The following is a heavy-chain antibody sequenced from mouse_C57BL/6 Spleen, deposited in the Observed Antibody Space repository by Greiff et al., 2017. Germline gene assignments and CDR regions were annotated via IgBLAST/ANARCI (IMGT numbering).Heavy chain of an antibody. V-gene: IGHV5-2*01. J-gene: IGHJ1*03. CDR3: ARHRNYYGSSYPDWYFDV. CDR1: EYEFPSHD. CDR2: INSDGGST. D-gene: IGHD1-1*01. Sequence: EVQLQESGGGLVQPGESLKLSCESNEYEFPSHDMSWVRKTPEKRLELVAAINSDGGSTYYPDTMERRFIISRDNTKKTLYLQMSSLRSEHTALYYCARHRNYYGSSYPDWYFDVWGTGTTVTVSS.